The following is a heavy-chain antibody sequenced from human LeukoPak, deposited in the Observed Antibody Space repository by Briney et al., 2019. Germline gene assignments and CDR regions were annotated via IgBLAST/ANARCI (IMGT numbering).Heavy chain of an antibody. CDR2: MNRDTGHT. J-gene: IGHJ5*02. CDR3: ARVNYYDSSASPNWFDP. D-gene: IGHD3-22*01. V-gene: IGHV1-8*01. CDR1: GYTFTSHD. Sequence: ASVKVSCKASGYTFTSHDINWVRQAPGQGLEWMGRMNRDTGHTGYAQKFQGRVTMTRNTSISTAYMELSSLRSEDTAVYYCARVNYYDSSASPNWFDPWGQGTLVTVSS.